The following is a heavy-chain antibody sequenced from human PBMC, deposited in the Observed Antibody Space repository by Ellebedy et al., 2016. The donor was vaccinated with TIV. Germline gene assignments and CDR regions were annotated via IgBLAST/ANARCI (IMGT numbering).Heavy chain of an antibody. J-gene: IGHJ4*02. CDR3: ARDRRNEDVRGRGHDY. CDR2: IMSSGSTI. V-gene: IGHV3-48*04. Sequence: GESLKISXAASGFTFSGSSMNWVRQAPGKGLEWISYIMSSGSTIHYADSVKGRFTISRDNAKNTLYLQMNSLRAEDSAVYYCARDRRNEDVRGRGHDYWGQGTLVTVSA. CDR1: GFTFSGSS. D-gene: IGHD1-1*01.